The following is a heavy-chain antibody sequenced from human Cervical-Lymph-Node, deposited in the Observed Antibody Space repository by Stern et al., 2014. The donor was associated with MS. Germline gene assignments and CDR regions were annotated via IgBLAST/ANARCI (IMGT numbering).Heavy chain of an antibody. Sequence: QMQLVQSGPGLVKPSQTLSLTCTVCGSINTGDYYWSWVRPHPGKGLEWLGYIYYSGATYYNPSLKGRLTISVDTSKRHFSLKLTSVTAADTAVYYCARELSGMYGMDVWGQGTTVTVSS. CDR1: GSINTGDYY. J-gene: IGHJ6*02. CDR3: ARELSGMYGMDV. D-gene: IGHD1-1*01. V-gene: IGHV4-31*03. CDR2: IYYSGAT.